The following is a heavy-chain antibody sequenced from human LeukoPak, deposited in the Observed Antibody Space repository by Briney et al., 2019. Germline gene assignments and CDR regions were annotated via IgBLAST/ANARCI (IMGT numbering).Heavy chain of an antibody. CDR1: GFTFSSYA. V-gene: IGHV3-23*01. CDR2: ISGSGGST. Sequence: PGGSLRLSCAASGFTFSSYAMSWVRQAPGKGLDWVSAISGSGGSTYYADSVKGRFTISRDNSKNTLYLQMNSLRAEDTAVYYCAKGEVVTTVIPFDYWGQGTLVTVSS. D-gene: IGHD4-17*01. CDR3: AKGEVVTTVIPFDY. J-gene: IGHJ4*02.